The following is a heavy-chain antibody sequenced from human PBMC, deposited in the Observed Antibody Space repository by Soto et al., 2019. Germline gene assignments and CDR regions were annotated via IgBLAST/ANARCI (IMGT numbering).Heavy chain of an antibody. V-gene: IGHV5-51*01. J-gene: IGHJ4*02. CDR3: ARQYYYDSSGYPPTANDY. CDR1: GYSFTRYW. Sequence: GESLKISCKGSGYSFTRYWIVWVRQMPGKGLEWMGTIYPGDSDTRYSPSFQGQVTISVDKSISTAYLQWSSLKASDTAMYYCARQYYYDSSGYPPTANDYWGQGTLVTVSS. D-gene: IGHD3-22*01. CDR2: IYPGDSDT.